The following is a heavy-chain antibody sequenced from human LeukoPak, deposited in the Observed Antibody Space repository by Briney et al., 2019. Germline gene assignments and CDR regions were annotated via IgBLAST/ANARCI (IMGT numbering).Heavy chain of an antibody. V-gene: IGHV3-15*01. CDR1: GFTFSTAY. Sequence: PGRSLRLSCAASGFTFSTAYMTWARQAPGKGLEWVGRIKTKPDGGTTDYAAPVKGRFTISRDDSKNTLYLQMNSLQTEDTAMYYCTTDRGITARPVFDYWGQGTLVTVSS. D-gene: IGHD6-6*01. CDR2: IKTKPDGGTT. J-gene: IGHJ4*02. CDR3: TTDRGITARPVFDY.